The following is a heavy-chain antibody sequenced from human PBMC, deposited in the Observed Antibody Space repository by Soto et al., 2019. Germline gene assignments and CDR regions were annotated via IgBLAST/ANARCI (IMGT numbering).Heavy chain of an antibody. J-gene: IGHJ4*02. CDR2: IIPFHGVT. CDR1: GGTFSPYT. D-gene: IGHD3-10*01. Sequence: QVQLVQSGAEVKKPGSSVKVSCKASGGTFSPYTINWVRQAPGQGLEWMGRIIPFHGVTNYAQKFQARVTSTADKSTSAAYVELSGLRFEDTAMYYCTRDWEITVSTWSFGGFWGRGTLGTVSS. CDR3: TRDWEITVSTWSFGGF. V-gene: IGHV1-69*02.